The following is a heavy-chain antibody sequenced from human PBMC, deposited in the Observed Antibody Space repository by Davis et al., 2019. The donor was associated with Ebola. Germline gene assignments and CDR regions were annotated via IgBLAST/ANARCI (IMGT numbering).Heavy chain of an antibody. V-gene: IGHV4-59*01. Sequence: SETLSLTCTVSGGSINNYFWSWIRQPPGKRLEWIGNIHYRGNTNYNPSLKSRVTMSVDTSKNQFSLKLSSVTAADTAVYYCARGNYGDYIVLYYYNMDVWGQGTTVTVS. J-gene: IGHJ6*02. CDR1: GGSINNYF. D-gene: IGHD4-17*01. CDR3: ARGNYGDYIVLYYYNMDV. CDR2: IHYRGNT.